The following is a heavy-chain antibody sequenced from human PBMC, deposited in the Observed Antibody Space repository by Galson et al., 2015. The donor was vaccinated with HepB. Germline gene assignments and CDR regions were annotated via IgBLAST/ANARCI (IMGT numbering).Heavy chain of an antibody. V-gene: IGHV5-51*01. CDR1: GYSFTNYW. CDR3: ARHTDDAYMDV. CDR2: IQPGDSDT. J-gene: IGHJ6*03. Sequence: QSGAEVKKPGESLKISCKGSGYSFTNYWIAWVRQMPGKGLEWMGIIQPGDSDTSYSPSFQGQVTMSAEKSISTAYLQWSSLKASDTAMYYCARHTDDAYMDVWGKGTTATVSS. D-gene: IGHD3-3*01.